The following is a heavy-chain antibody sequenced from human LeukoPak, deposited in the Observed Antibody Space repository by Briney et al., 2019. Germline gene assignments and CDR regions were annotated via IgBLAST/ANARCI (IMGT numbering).Heavy chain of an antibody. V-gene: IGHV4-34*01. CDR2: INHSGST. J-gene: IGHJ4*02. D-gene: IGHD6-13*01. Sequence: SETLSLTCAVYGGSFSGYYWSWIRQPPGKGLEWIGEINHSGSTNYNPSLKSRVTISVDTSKNQFSLKLSSVTAADTAVYYCAREGIASDYWGQGTLVTVSS. CDR3: AREGIASDY. CDR1: GGSFSGYY.